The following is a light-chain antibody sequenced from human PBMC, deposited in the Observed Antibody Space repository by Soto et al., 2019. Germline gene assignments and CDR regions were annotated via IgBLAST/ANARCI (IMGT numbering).Light chain of an antibody. V-gene: IGLV2-14*03. Sequence: HSVLTQPASVSGSPGQSITISCTGTSSDVGGFNYVSWYQQHPGKAPKLMIYDVTNRPSGVSYRSSGSKSGNTASLTISGLQAEDEADYYCNSYTSSSTYVFGTGTKVTVL. CDR3: NSYTSSSTYV. J-gene: IGLJ1*01. CDR2: DVT. CDR1: SSDVGGFNY.